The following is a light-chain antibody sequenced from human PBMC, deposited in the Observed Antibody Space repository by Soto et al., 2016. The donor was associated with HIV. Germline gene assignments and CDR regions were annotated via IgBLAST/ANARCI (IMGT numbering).Light chain of an antibody. CDR3: V. Sequence: SYELTQPPSVSVAPGKTARITCEGNNIGTKGVHWYQQKPGQAPVVVVHGDSDRPSGIPERFSGSNSGNTATLTISRVEAGDSSSDLVVFGGGTKLTVL. J-gene: IGLJ2*01. CDR1: NIGTKG. V-gene: IGLV3-21*03. CDR2: GDS.